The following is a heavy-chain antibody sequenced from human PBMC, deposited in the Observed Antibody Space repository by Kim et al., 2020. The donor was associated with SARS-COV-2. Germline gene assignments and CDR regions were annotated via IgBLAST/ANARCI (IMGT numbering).Heavy chain of an antibody. J-gene: IGHJ4*02. D-gene: IGHD6-13*01. CDR2: ISYDGSNK. Sequence: GGSLRLSCAASGFTFSSYGMHWVRQAPGKGLEWVAVISYDGSNKYYADSVKGRFTISRDNSKNTLYLQMNSLRAEDTAVYYCAKDRGIAAAGTGRLVDYWGQGTLVTVSS. V-gene: IGHV3-30*18. CDR3: AKDRGIAAAGTGRLVDY. CDR1: GFTFSSYG.